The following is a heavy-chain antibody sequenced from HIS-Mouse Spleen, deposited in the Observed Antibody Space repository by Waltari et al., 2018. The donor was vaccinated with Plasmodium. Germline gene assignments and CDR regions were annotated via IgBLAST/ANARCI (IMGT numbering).Heavy chain of an antibody. D-gene: IGHD3-10*01. J-gene: IGHJ4*02. Sequence: QVQLQQWGAGLLKPSETRSLTCAVFGGSFSGYSWSWIRQPPGKGLEWIGEINPSGSTNYNPSLKSRVTISVDTSKNQFSLKLSSVTAADTAVYYCASSGSGSYYYWGQGTLVTVSS. CDR2: INPSGST. CDR1: GGSFSGYS. V-gene: IGHV4-34*01. CDR3: ASSGSGSYYY.